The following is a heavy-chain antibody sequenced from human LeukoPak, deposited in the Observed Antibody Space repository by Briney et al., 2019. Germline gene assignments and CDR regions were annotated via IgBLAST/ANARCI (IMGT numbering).Heavy chain of an antibody. CDR3: AKVGLGSLYDSSGPLDY. Sequence: GGSLRLSCAASGFTFSSYGMHWVRQAPGKGLEWVAVISYDGSNKYYADSVKGRFTISRDNSKNTLYLQMNSLRAEDTAVYHCAKVGLGSLYDSSGPLDYWGQGTLVTVSS. V-gene: IGHV3-30*18. CDR1: GFTFSSYG. D-gene: IGHD3-22*01. CDR2: ISYDGSNK. J-gene: IGHJ4*02.